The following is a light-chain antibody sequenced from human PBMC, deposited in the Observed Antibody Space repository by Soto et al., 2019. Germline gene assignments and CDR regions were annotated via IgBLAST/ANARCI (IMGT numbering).Light chain of an antibody. CDR1: SSDVGGYNY. CDR3: RSYTSRSTVV. J-gene: IGLJ2*01. V-gene: IGLV2-14*01. CDR2: EVS. Sequence: QSVLTQPASVSASPGQSITISCTGTSSDVGGYNYVSWYQQHPGKAPKLMIYEVSNRPSGVSDRFSGSKSGNTASLTISGLQAEDEADYYCRSYTSRSTVVFGGGTKVTVL.